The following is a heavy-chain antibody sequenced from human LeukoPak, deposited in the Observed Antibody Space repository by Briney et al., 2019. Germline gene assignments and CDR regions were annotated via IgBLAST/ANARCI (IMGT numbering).Heavy chain of an antibody. CDR2: INPNSGGT. J-gene: IGHJ5*01. D-gene: IGHD5-18*01. Sequence: ASVKVSCKASGYTFTGYYIHWVRQAPGQGLEWMGWINPNSGGTNYAQKFQGRVTMTREMSISIVYMELSRPRSDDTAVYYCARGPFRNVDTTMVASRFDPWGQGTLVTVSS. V-gene: IGHV1-2*02. CDR3: ARGPFRNVDTTMVASRFDP. CDR1: GYTFTGYY.